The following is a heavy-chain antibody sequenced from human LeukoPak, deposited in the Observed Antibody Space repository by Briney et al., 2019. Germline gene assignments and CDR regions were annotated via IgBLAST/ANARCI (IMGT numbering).Heavy chain of an antibody. CDR1: GGSISSYY. CDR3: ASTAAPFGVVTY. V-gene: IGHV4-4*09. Sequence: NPSETLSLTCTVSGGSISSYYWSWIRQPPGKGLEWIGYIYTSGSTNYNPSLTSRVTISVDTSKNQFSLKLSSVTAADTAVYYCASTAAPFGVVTYWGQGTLVTVSS. J-gene: IGHJ4*02. D-gene: IGHD3-3*01. CDR2: IYTSGST.